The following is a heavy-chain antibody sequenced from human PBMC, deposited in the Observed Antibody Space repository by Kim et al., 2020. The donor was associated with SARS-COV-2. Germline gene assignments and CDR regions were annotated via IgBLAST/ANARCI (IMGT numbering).Heavy chain of an antibody. D-gene: IGHD6-6*01. V-gene: IGHV1-18*01. Sequence: ASVKVSCKASGYTFTDHGISWVRQAPGQGLEWMGWISAYNGNTNYAQKVQGRVTMTTDTSTSTAYMELRSLRSDDAAMYFCARDVWSSSSTGPSFDYWGQGTLVTVSS. CDR3: ARDVWSSSSTGPSFDY. CDR1: GYTFTDHG. CDR2: ISAYNGNT. J-gene: IGHJ4*02.